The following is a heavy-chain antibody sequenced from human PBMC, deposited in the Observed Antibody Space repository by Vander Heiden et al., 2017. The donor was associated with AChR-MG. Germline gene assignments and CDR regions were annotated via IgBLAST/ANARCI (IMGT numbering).Heavy chain of an antibody. CDR2: ISNDGKNK. J-gene: IGHJ4*02. Sequence: QVQLVESGGGVVRPGRPLRRSCVAPGFTFRAHGMHWVRQAPGKGLEWVAFISNDGKNKNYAESVKGRFFISRDNSKNSLSLLVNSLRSEDTAVYFCAKILTDTSGWENVDFWGQGTLVTVSS. V-gene: IGHV3-30*18. D-gene: IGHD6-19*01. CDR1: GFTFRAHG. CDR3: AKILTDTSGWENVDF.